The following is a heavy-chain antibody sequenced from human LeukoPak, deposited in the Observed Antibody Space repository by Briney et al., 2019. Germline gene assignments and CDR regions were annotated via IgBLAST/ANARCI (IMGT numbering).Heavy chain of an antibody. J-gene: IGHJ4*02. CDR3: ARGDLLWFGELLYPFDY. V-gene: IGHV1-24*01. D-gene: IGHD3-10*01. CDR1: GYTLTELS. CDR2: FDPEDGET. Sequence: GASVKVSCKVSGYTLTELSMHWVRQAPGKGLEWMGGFDPEDGETIYAQKFQGRVTMTEDTSTDTAYMELSSLRSDDTAVYYCARGDLLWFGELLYPFDYWGQGTLVTVSS.